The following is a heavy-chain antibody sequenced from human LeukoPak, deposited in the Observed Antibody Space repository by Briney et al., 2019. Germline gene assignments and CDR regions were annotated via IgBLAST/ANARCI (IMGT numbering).Heavy chain of an antibody. CDR3: ARRVRSADYRLDY. J-gene: IGHJ4*02. CDR1: GGSFTIYS. V-gene: IGHV4-34*01. CDR2: ISPSGNT. D-gene: IGHD4-11*01. Sequence: SETLSLTCAVYGGSFTIYSWTWIRQPPGKRLEWVGEISPSGNTQYNPSLKSRVTISLDASKSQFYLKLNSVTAADTAVYYCARRVRSADYRLDYWGQGTLVTVSS.